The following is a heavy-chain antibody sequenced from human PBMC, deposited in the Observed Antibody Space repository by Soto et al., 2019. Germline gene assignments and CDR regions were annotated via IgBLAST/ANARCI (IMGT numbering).Heavy chain of an antibody. Sequence: CGAAEGTSVGLWRHCIRKPPGKGLVWISRVNTDGSTTNYADSVKGRFTISRDNAKNTLYLQMDSLRAEDTAVYYCIRDNYTSGWYTFASWGQGTQVPVSS. CDR3: IRDNYTSGWYTFAS. J-gene: IGHJ4*02. D-gene: IGHD6-19*01. CDR1: EGTSVGLW. CDR2: VNTDGSTT. V-gene: IGHV3-74*01.